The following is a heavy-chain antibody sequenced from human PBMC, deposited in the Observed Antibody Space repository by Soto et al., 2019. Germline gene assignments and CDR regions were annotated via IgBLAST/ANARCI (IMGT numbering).Heavy chain of an antibody. Sequence: SGPTLVNPTETLTLTCTFSGFSLTSPGMCVSWIRQPPGKALEWLALIERDDDDKYYSTSLRTRLTISKDTRKNQVVLTMANMDPADTGTYYCARSIRGPRRFNGMDVWGQGTTVTVSS. CDR2: IERDDDDK. V-gene: IGHV2-70*13. D-gene: IGHD1-20*01. CDR3: ARSIRGPRRFNGMDV. CDR1: GFSLTSPGMC. J-gene: IGHJ6*02.